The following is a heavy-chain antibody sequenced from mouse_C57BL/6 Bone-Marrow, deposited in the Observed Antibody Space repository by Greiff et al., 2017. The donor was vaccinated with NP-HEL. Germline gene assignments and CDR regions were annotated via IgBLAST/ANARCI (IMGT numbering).Heavy chain of an antibody. D-gene: IGHD1-1*01. CDR3: ARYYYGREGY. J-gene: IGHJ2*01. CDR1: GYTFTSYW. CDR2: IDPSDSYT. Sequence: VQLQQPGAELVRPGTSVKLSCKASGYTFTSYWMHWVKQRPGQGLEWIGVIDPSDSYTNFNQKFKGKATMTGDTSSSTADMQLSSLTSEDSAVYYCARYYYGREGYWGKGTTLTVSS. V-gene: IGHV1-59*01.